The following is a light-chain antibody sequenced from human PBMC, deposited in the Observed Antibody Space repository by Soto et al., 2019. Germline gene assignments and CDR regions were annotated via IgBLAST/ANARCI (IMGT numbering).Light chain of an antibody. J-gene: IGLJ2*01. CDR3: CSYTRSDTLL. Sequence: QSALTQPASVSGSPGQSITISCLGTSSDVGNYNFVSWYQHHPGKAPRLIISEVSNRPSGIPSRFSGSKSGNTASLTISGLRAEDEADYYCCSYTRSDTLLFGGGTKLTVL. CDR2: EVS. V-gene: IGLV2-23*02. CDR1: SSDVGNYNF.